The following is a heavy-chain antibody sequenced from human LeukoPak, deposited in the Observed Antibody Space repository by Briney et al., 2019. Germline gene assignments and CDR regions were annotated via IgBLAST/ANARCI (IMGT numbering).Heavy chain of an antibody. J-gene: IGHJ5*02. CDR3: ARQGVYGSGTYYWFDP. CDR1: DASISDSSYY. V-gene: IGHV4-39*01. CDR2: INYSGST. Sequence: SETLSLTCTVSDASISDSSYYWGWIRQPPGKGLEWIGSINYSGSTYYNPSLESRVTISVDTSKKQFSLILNSVTAADTAVFYCARQGVYGSGTYYWFDPWGQGTLVTVSS. D-gene: IGHD3-10*01.